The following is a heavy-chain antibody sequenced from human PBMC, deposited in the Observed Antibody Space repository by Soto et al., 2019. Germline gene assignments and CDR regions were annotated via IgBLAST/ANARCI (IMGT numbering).Heavy chain of an antibody. CDR3: ARDRANIVATTVVDP. CDR1: GYTFTSYG. J-gene: IGHJ5*02. Sequence: ASVKVSCKASGYTFTSYGISWVRQAPGQGLEWMGWISAYNGNTNYAQKLQGRVTMTTDTSTSTAYMELRSLRSDDTAVYYCARDRANIVATTVVDPWGQGTLVTVSS. CDR2: ISAYNGNT. V-gene: IGHV1-18*01. D-gene: IGHD5-12*01.